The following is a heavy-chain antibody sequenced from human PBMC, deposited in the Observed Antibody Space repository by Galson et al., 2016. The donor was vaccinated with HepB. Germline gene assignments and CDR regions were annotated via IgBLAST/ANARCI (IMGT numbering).Heavy chain of an antibody. D-gene: IGHD1-26*01. CDR1: GYTFTIYG. Sequence: SVKVSCKASGYTFTIYGISWVRQAPGQGLEWMGWISVYNGNTNYAQKLQGRVTMTTDTSTSTAYMELRSLRSDDTAVYYCARGDIGGSYYDYFDYWGQGTLVTVSS. CDR3: ARGDIGGSYYDYFDY. CDR2: ISVYNGNT. V-gene: IGHV1-18*04. J-gene: IGHJ4*02.